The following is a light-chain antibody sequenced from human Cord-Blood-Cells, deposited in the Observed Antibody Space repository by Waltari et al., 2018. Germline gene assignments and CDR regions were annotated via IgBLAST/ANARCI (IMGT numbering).Light chain of an antibody. CDR3: QQSYSTPLT. CDR1: QSISSY. J-gene: IGKJ4*01. CDR2: AAS. Sequence: IQMTQSLSSLSASVGDRVTITCRASQSISSYLNWYQQKPGQAPKRLIYAASSLQSGVPSRFSGSGCGRDFSLTISSLQPEDCATYYCQQSYSTPLTFGGGTKVEIK. V-gene: IGKV1-39*01.